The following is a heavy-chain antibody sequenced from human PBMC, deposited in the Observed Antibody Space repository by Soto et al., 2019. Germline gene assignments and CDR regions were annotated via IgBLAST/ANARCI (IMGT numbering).Heavy chain of an antibody. Sequence: GGALRLSCAASGFTFSDYYMSWVRQAPGRGLEWISYSSNSGTFARYATSVKGRFSISRDNANNSLYLEMNSLRVEDTAVYYCARSGDNFNVLDYWGQGTPVTVSS. V-gene: IGHV3-11*06. D-gene: IGHD1-1*01. CDR1: GFTFSDYY. CDR2: SSNSGTFA. J-gene: IGHJ4*02. CDR3: ARSGDNFNVLDY.